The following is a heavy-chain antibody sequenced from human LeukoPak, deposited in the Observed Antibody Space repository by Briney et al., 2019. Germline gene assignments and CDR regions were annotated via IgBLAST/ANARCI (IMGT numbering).Heavy chain of an antibody. Sequence: ASVKVSCKASGYTFTSYYMHWVRQAPGQGLEWMGIINPSGGSTSYAQKFQGRVTMTRDTSTSTVYMELSSLRSEDTAVYYCARTQGDYDSSGEFDYWGQGTLVTVS. V-gene: IGHV1-46*01. J-gene: IGHJ4*02. CDR3: ARTQGDYDSSGEFDY. D-gene: IGHD3-22*01. CDR2: INPSGGST. CDR1: GYTFTSYY.